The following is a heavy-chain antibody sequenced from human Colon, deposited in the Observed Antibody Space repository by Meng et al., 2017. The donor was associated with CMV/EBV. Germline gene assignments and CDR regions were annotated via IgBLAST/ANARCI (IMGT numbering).Heavy chain of an antibody. CDR1: GFIFDDYW. V-gene: IGHV3-7*01. CDR2: IKTDGSEA. CDR3: ARSLREYSTSSNFYYYGLDV. J-gene: IGHJ6*02. Sequence: GESLKISCVASGFIFDDYWMSWVRQAPGKGLEWVAKIKTDGSEAYYMDSVRGRFTISRDNGKNSVYLQMNSLRTEDTAVYYCARSLREYSTSSNFYYYGLDVWGQGTTVTVSS. D-gene: IGHD6-6*01.